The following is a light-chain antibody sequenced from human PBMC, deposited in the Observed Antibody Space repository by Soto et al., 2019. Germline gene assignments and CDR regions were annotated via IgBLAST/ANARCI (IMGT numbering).Light chain of an antibody. CDR2: GAS. V-gene: IGKV1-5*01. CDR1: QSISSW. Sequence: DIQMTQSPSTLSAPVGDRVTITCRASQSISSWLAWYQQKPGKAPKLLIYGASSLESGVPSRFSGSGSGTEFTLTISSLQPDDFATYYCQQYNSYDMWSFGQGTKVELK. CDR3: QQYNSYDMWS. J-gene: IGKJ1*01.